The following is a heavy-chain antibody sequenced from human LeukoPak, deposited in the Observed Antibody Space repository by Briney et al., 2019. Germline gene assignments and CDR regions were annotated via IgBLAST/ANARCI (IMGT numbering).Heavy chain of an antibody. CDR2: IWYDGSNK. Sequence: PGGSLRLSCAASGFTFSSYGMHWVRQAPGKGLEWVAVIWYDGSNKYYADSVKGRFTISRDNSKNTLYLQMNSLRAEDTAVYYCARRSGYSSSSHYYYYMDVWGKGTTVTVSS. CDR1: GFTFSSYG. D-gene: IGHD6-6*01. V-gene: IGHV3-33*01. CDR3: ARRSGYSSSSHYYYYMDV. J-gene: IGHJ6*03.